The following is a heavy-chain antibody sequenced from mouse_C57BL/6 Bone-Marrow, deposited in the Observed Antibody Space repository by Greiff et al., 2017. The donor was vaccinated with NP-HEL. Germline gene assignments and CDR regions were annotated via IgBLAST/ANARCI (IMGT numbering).Heavy chain of an antibody. CDR1: GYAFSSSW. Sequence: QVQLQQSGPELVKPGASVKISCKASGYAFSSSWMNWVKQRPGKGLEWIGRIYPGDGDTTYNGKFKGKATLTANKSSSTAYMQLSSLTSEDSAVYFCARGRGDAMDYWGQGTSVTVSS. CDR3: ARGRGDAMDY. V-gene: IGHV1-82*01. CDR2: IYPGDGDT. J-gene: IGHJ4*01.